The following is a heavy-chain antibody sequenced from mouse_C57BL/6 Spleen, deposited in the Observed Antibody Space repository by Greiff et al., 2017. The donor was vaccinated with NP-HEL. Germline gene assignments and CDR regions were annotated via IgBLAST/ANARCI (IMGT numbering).Heavy chain of an antibody. D-gene: IGHD1-1*01. J-gene: IGHJ3*01. CDR3: ARGVLRGFAY. CDR1: GYSFTSYY. CDR2: IYPGSGNT. V-gene: IGHV1-66*01. Sequence: QVQLQQSGPELVKPGASVKISCKASGYSFTSYYIHWVKQRPGQGLEWIGWIYPGSGNTKYNEKFKGKATLTADTSSSTAYMQLSSLTSEDSAVYYCARGVLRGFAYWGQGTLVTVSA.